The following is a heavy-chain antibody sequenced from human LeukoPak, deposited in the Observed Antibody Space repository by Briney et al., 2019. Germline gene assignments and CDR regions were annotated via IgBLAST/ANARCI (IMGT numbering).Heavy chain of an antibody. Sequence: SETLSLTCTVSGDSVSSGSYYWGWIRQPPGGGLEWIGSIYYSGDTYYNPSLESRVTISVDTSKNQFSLKLSSVTAADTAVYYCARVLWFGESKEGYSYYMDVWWKGTTVTVSS. V-gene: IGHV4-39*01. D-gene: IGHD3-10*01. CDR2: IYYSGDT. CDR3: ARVLWFGESKEGYSYYMDV. J-gene: IGHJ6*03. CDR1: GDSVSSGSYY.